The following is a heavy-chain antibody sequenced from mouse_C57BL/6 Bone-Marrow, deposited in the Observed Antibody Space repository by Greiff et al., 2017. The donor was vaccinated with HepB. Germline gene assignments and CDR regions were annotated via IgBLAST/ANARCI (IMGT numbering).Heavy chain of an antibody. CDR3: ARAPYYDSYAMDY. CDR2: ISYDGSN. CDR1: GYSITSGYY. V-gene: IGHV3-6*01. J-gene: IGHJ4*01. D-gene: IGHD1-1*02. Sequence: DVQLQESGPGLVKPSQSLSLTCSVTGYSITSGYYWNWIRQFPGNKLEWMGYISYDGSNNYNPSLKNRISITRDTSKNQFFLKLNSVTTEDTATDYCARAPYYDSYAMDYWGQGTSVTVSS.